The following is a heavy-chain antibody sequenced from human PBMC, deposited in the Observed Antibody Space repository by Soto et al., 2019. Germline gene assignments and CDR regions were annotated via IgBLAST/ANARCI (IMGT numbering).Heavy chain of an antibody. V-gene: IGHV4-39*01. CDR3: ARHFSVDYFDY. Sequence: SETLSLTCTVSGDSIISSNYYWAWIRQSPGKGLEWIGNMYYSGSTYYNLSLKSRVTMSVDRSKNQFSLKLSSVTAATTAVYYCARHFSVDYFDYWGQGALVTVSS. J-gene: IGHJ4*02. CDR1: GDSIISSNYY. CDR2: MYYSGST.